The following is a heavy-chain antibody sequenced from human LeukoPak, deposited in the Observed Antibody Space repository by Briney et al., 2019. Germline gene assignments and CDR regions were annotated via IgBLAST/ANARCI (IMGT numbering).Heavy chain of an antibody. Sequence: SVKVSCKASGGTFSSYAISWVRQAPGQGLEWMGGIIPIFGTANYAQKFQGRVTITADESTSTAYMELSSLRSEDTAMYYCARVRLMYYYDSSGYYWSYWGQGTLVTVSS. D-gene: IGHD3-22*01. V-gene: IGHV1-69*13. J-gene: IGHJ4*02. CDR1: GGTFSSYA. CDR3: ARVRLMYYYDSSGYYWSY. CDR2: IIPIFGTA.